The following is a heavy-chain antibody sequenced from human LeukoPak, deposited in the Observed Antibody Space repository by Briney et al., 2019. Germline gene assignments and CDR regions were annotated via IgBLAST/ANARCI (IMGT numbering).Heavy chain of an antibody. V-gene: IGHV3-21*01. CDR2: ISSSSSYI. J-gene: IGHJ5*02. D-gene: IGHD4-17*01. CDR3: ARDSPYGDYGVPNWFDP. Sequence: GGSLRLSCAASGFTFSSYSMNWVRQAPGKGLEWVSSISSSSSYIYYADSVKGRFTISRDNAKNSLYLQMNSLRAEDTAVYYCARDSPYGDYGVPNWFDPWGQGTLVTVSS. CDR1: GFTFSSYS.